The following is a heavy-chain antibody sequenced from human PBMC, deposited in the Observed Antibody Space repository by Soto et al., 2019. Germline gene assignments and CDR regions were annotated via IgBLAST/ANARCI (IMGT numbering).Heavy chain of an antibody. J-gene: IGHJ5*02. V-gene: IGHV1-2*04. CDR2: INPNSGGT. D-gene: IGHD6-13*01. CDR3: ARGAGYSSSWYHWFDP. Sequence: ASVKVSCKASGYTFTGYYMHWVRQAPGQGLEWMGWINPNSGGTNYAQKFQGWVTMTRDTSIRTAYMELSRLRSDDTAVYYCARGAGYSSSWYHWFDPWGQGTLVTVSS. CDR1: GYTFTGYY.